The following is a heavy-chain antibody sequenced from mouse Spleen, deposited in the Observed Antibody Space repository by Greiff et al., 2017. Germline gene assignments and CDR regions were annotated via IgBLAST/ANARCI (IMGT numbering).Heavy chain of an antibody. D-gene: IGHD2-1*01. CDR1: GFTFSSYA. J-gene: IGHJ2*01. CDR3: ARALLWDY. CDR2: INSNGGST. V-gene: IGHV5-6-2*01. Sequence: EVQLVESGGGLVKPGGSLKLSCAASGFTFSSYAMSWVRQTPEKRLEWVAAINSNGGSTYYPDTVKDRFTISRDNAKNTLYLQMSSLRSEDTALYYCARALLWDYWGQGTTLTVSS.